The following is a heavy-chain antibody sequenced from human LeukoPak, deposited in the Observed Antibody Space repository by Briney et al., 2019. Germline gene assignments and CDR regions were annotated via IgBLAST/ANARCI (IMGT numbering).Heavy chain of an antibody. CDR3: ARGTAVAGSGYFDY. CDR1: GFTFSSYS. Sequence: GGSLRLSCAASGFTFSSYSMNWVRQAPGKGLEWVSSISSSSSYIYYADSVEGRFTISRDNAKNTLYLQMNSLRAEDTAVYYCARGTAVAGSGYFDYWGQGTLVTVSS. J-gene: IGHJ4*02. D-gene: IGHD6-19*01. V-gene: IGHV3-21*04. CDR2: ISSSSSYI.